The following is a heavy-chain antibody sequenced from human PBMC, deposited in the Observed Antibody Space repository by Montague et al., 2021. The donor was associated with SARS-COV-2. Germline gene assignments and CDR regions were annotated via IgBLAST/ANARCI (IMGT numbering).Heavy chain of an antibody. CDR2: VQTSGTS. J-gene: IGHJ6*02. V-gene: IGHV4-61*09. CDR1: ADSMTSGSYF. D-gene: IGHD3/OR15-3a*01. CDR3: ARHRPESCKISPGLAGLFATVGCSASGMDV. Sequence: TLSLTCSVSADSMTSGSYFWTWIRQPAGKGLEWIGHVQTSGTSNYNPSLRSRITMSIDTSRNQFSLEVRSVTAADTAIYYCARHRPESCKISPGLAGLFATVGCSASGMDVWGQGTAVTVSS.